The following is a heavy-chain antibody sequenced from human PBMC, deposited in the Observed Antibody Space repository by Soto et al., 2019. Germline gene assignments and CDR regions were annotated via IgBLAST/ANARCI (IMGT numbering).Heavy chain of an antibody. V-gene: IGHV3-23*01. CDR2: LDGAGGST. CDR1: GFTFSDYA. J-gene: IGHJ6*02. Sequence: GGSLRLSCLASGFTFSDYAMTWVRHVPGRGLEWVASLDGAGGSTYYADSVRGRFTISRDNSRNTLFLQMKRLTVDDTAIYYCAAPRDEYGSGVSWFTYGMDIWGQGTTVTV. D-gene: IGHD3-10*01. CDR3: AAPRDEYGSGVSWFTYGMDI.